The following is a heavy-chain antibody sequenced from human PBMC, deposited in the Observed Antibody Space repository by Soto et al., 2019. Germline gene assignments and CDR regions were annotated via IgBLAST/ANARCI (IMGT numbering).Heavy chain of an antibody. CDR2: ISYDGSNK. CDR1: GFTFSSYG. J-gene: IGHJ4*02. CDR3: AKVFTQCSGGSCYSGDY. Sequence: GGSLRLSCAASGFTFSSYGMHWVRQAPGKGLEWVAVISYDGSNKYYADSVKGRFTISRDNTKNTLYLQMNSLRAEDTAVYYCAKVFTQCSGGSCYSGDYWGQGTLVTVSS. V-gene: IGHV3-30*18. D-gene: IGHD2-15*01.